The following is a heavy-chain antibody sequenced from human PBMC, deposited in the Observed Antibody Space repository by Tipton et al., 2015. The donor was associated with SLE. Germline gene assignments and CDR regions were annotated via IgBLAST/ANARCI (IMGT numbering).Heavy chain of an antibody. D-gene: IGHD2-2*01. Sequence: TLSLTCTFSGGSIRGGGHYWTWIRQHPGKGLEWIGYIYYSGSTYYTPSLKSRVTISVDMSKNQFSLKLTSVAAADTAVYYCATSPLTHWGQGTLVTVSS. J-gene: IGHJ4*02. CDR1: GGSIRGGGHY. CDR3: ATSPLTH. CDR2: IYYSGST. V-gene: IGHV4-31*03.